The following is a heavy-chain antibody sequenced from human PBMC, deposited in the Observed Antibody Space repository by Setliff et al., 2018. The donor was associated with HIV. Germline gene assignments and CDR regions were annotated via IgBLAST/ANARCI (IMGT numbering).Heavy chain of an antibody. CDR3: AREIYGGNSRPFDY. Sequence: NPSETLSLTCTVSGGSISSHYWSWIRQPPGKGLEWVGYIYYSGSPPYNPSLKSRLSISVDTSNNQFSLKLSSVTAADTAVYYCAREIYGGNSRPFDYWGQGTLVTVSS. CDR2: IYYSGSP. D-gene: IGHD4-17*01. V-gene: IGHV4-59*11. J-gene: IGHJ4*02. CDR1: GGSISSHY.